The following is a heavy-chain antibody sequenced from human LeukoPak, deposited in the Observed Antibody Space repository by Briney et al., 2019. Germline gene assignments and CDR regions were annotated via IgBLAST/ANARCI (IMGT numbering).Heavy chain of an antibody. CDR1: GFTVSSNY. D-gene: IGHD3-22*01. CDR3: ARDYSGYAPDY. V-gene: IGHV3-53*01. J-gene: IGHJ4*02. CDR2: IYSGGST. Sequence: SGGSLRLSCAASGFTVSSNYMSWVRQAPGKGLEWVSVIYSGGSTYYADSVKGRFTISRDNAKNSLYLQMNSLRAEDTALYYCARDYSGYAPDYWGQGTLVTVSS.